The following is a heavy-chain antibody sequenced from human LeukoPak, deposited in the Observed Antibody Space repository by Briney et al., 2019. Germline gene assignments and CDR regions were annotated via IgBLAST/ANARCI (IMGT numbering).Heavy chain of an antibody. J-gene: IGHJ4*02. Sequence: ASVKVSCKASGYTFSSYWIQWVRQAPGQGLEWMGLINPSDGSTAYAHTFQGRVTMTRDTSTSTVYIDLSSLRSEDTAVYYCARAPRNSSTMLDFWGQGTLVTVSS. CDR2: INPSDGST. V-gene: IGHV1-46*01. D-gene: IGHD6-13*01. CDR1: GYTFSSYW. CDR3: ARAPRNSSTMLDF.